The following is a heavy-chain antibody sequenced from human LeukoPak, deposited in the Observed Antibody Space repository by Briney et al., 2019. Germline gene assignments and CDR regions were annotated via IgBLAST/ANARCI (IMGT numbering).Heavy chain of an antibody. CDR1: GFTFSEYY. V-gene: IGHV3-49*03. J-gene: IGHJ4*02. Sequence: GGSLRLSCAASGFTFSEYYMSWFRQAPGKGLEWVGFIRSKAYGGTTEYAASVKGRFTISRDDSKSIAYLQMNSLKTEDTAVYYCTRAPLGYCSSTSCLAPHYWGQGTLVTVSS. D-gene: IGHD2-2*01. CDR2: IRSKAYGGTT. CDR3: TRAPLGYCSSTSCLAPHY.